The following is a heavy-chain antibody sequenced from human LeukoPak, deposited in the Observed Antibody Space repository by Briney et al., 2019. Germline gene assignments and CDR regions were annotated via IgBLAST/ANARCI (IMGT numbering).Heavy chain of an antibody. CDR2: IIPILGIA. CDR1: GGTFSSYT. J-gene: IGHJ6*02. V-gene: IGHV1-69*02. CDR3: ASSTGTYYYYYGMDV. Sequence: ASVKVSCKASGGTFSSYTISWVRQAPGQGLEWMGRIIPILGIANYAQKFQGRVPITADKSTSTAYMELSSLRSEDTAVYYCASSTGTYYYYYGMDVWGQGTTVTVSS. D-gene: IGHD1-1*01.